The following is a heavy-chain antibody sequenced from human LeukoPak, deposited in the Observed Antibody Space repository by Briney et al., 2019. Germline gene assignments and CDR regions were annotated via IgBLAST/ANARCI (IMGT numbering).Heavy chain of an antibody. J-gene: IGHJ4*02. CDR2: ISGSGGST. D-gene: IGHD4-17*01. V-gene: IGHV3-23*01. CDR1: GFTFSSYA. Sequence: PGGSLRLSCAASGFTFSSYAMSWVRQAPGKGLEWVSAISGSGGSTYYADSVKGRFTISRDNAKNSLYLQMNSLRAEDTAVYYCARDRVGYGDYFDYWGQGTLVTVSS. CDR3: ARDRVGYGDYFDY.